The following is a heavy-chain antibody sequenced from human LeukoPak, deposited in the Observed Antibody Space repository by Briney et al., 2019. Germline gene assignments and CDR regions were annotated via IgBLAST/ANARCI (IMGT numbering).Heavy chain of an antibody. D-gene: IGHD3-10*01. CDR1: GYTFTSYD. V-gene: IGHV1-8*01. CDR3: ATAYRDYYGSGSYYPTRY. Sequence: ASVKVSCKASGYTFTSYDINWVRQATGQGLEWMGWMNPNSGNTGYAQKFQGRVTMTEDTSTDTAYMELSSLRSEDTAVYYCATAYRDYYGSGSYYPTRYWGQGTLVTVSS. CDR2: MNPNSGNT. J-gene: IGHJ4*02.